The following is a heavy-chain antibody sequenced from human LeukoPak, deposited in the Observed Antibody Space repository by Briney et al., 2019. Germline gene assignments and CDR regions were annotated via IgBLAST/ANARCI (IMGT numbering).Heavy chain of an antibody. J-gene: IGHJ4*02. CDR2: INPNSGGT. CDR1: GYTFTSYY. CDR3: ARALERWLQFDY. V-gene: IGHV1-2*02. D-gene: IGHD5-24*01. Sequence: ASVKVSCKASGYTFTSYYMHWVRQAPGQGLEWMGWINPNSGGTNYAQKFQGRVTMTRDTSISTAYMELSRLRSDDTAVYYCARALERWLQFDYWGQGTLVTVSS.